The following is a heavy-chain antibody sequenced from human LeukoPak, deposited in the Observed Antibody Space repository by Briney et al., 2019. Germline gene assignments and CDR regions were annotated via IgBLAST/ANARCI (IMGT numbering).Heavy chain of an antibody. D-gene: IGHD6-13*01. J-gene: IGHJ4*02. V-gene: IGHV3-15*01. CDR2: IKSKTDGGTT. CDR3: TTHIAADGRGDY. Sequence: GGSLRLSCAASGFTFSNAWMSWVRQAPGTGLEWVSRIKSKTDGGTTDYAAPVKGRFTISRDDSKNTLYLQMNSLKTEDTAAYYCTTHIAADGRGDYWGQGTLVTVSS. CDR1: GFTFSNAW.